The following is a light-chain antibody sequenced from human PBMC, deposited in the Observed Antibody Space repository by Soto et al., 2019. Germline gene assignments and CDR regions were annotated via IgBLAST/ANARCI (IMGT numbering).Light chain of an antibody. CDR1: QSVSSSY. Sequence: EIVLTQSPGTLSLSPGERDTLSCRASQSVSSSYLAWYQQKPGQAPRLLIYGASSRATGIRDRFSGSGSGTDFTLTISRLEPEDFAVSYCQQYGSSPTWTFGQGTQVEIK. V-gene: IGKV3-20*01. CDR2: GAS. J-gene: IGKJ1*01. CDR3: QQYGSSPTWT.